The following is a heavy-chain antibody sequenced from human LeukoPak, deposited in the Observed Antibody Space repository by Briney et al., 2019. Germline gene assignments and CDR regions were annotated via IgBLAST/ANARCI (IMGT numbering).Heavy chain of an antibody. CDR2: IYSGGST. D-gene: IGHD3-22*01. J-gene: IGHJ4*02. Sequence: GGSLRLSCAASEFSVGSNYMTWVRQAPGKGLEWVSLIYSGGSTYYADSVKGRFTISRDNSKNTLYLQMNSLRAEDTAVYYCAKRDDSSGYYLRYFDYWGQGTLVTVSS. V-gene: IGHV3-53*01. CDR1: EFSVGSNY. CDR3: AKRDDSSGYYLRYFDY.